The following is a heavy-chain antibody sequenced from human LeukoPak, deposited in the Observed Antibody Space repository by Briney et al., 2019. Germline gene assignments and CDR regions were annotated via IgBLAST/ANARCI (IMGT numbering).Heavy chain of an antibody. CDR1: GFTVSGSY. Sequence: GGSLRLSCAASGFTVSGSYMNWVRQAPGKGLEWVSLIYGGGSTYYADSVKGRFTISRDNSKNTLYLQMNSLRAEDTAVYYCARRGDGGRSFDYWGQGTLVTVSS. CDR3: ARRGDGGRSFDY. CDR2: IYGGGST. J-gene: IGHJ4*02. D-gene: IGHD4-23*01. V-gene: IGHV3-53*01.